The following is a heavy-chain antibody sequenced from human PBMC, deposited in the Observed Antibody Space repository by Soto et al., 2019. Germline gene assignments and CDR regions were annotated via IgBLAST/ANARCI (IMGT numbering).Heavy chain of an antibody. J-gene: IGHJ4*02. CDR3: ARNHYGDYDSYFDY. V-gene: IGHV3-7*01. D-gene: IGHD4-17*01. CDR2: IKQDGSEK. Sequence: PGGSLRLSCAASGFTFSSYWMSWVRQAPGKGLEWVANIKQDGSEKYYVDSVKGRFTISRDNAKNSLYLQMNSLRAEDTAVYYYARNHYGDYDSYFDYWGQGTLVTVS. CDR1: GFTFSSYW.